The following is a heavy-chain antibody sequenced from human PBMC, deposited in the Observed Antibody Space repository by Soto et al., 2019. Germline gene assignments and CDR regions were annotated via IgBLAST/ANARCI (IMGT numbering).Heavy chain of an antibody. CDR2: ISYDGSNK. D-gene: IGHD2-21*02. J-gene: IGHJ4*02. CDR1: GFTFSSYG. Sequence: QVQLVESGGGVVQPGRSLRLSCAASGFTFSSYGMHWVRQAPGKGLEWVAVISYDGSNKYYADSVKGRFTISRDNSKNALYQQMNSLRAEDTAVYYCAKSQHNVVVTAIPDYWGQGTLVTVSS. CDR3: AKSQHNVVVTAIPDY. V-gene: IGHV3-30*18.